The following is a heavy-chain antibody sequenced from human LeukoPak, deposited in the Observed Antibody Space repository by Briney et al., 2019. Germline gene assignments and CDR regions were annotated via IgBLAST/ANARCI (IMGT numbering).Heavy chain of an antibody. D-gene: IGHD3-22*01. V-gene: IGHV4-61*02. CDR3: ARDSYYYDSSGSYFDY. CDR1: GGSISSGSYY. Sequence: SETLSLTCTVSGGSISSGSYYWSWIRQPAGKGLEWIGRIYTSGSTNYNPSLESRVTISVDTSKNQFSLKLSSVTAADTAVYYCARDSYYYDSSGSYFDYWGQGTLVAVSS. CDR2: IYTSGST. J-gene: IGHJ4*02.